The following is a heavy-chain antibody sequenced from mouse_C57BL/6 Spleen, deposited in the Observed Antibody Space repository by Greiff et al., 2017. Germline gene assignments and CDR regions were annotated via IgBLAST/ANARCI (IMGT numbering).Heavy chain of an antibody. V-gene: IGHV1-15*01. CDR3: TRDCGSSYGYFDV. D-gene: IGHD1-1*01. CDR1: GYTFTDYE. J-gene: IGHJ1*03. Sequence: QVQLQQSGAELVRPGASVTLSCKASGYTFTDYEMHWVKQTPVHGLEWIGAIDPETGGTAYNQKFKGKAILTADTSSSTAYMELRSLTSEDSAVXYCTRDCGSSYGYFDVWGTGTTVTVSS. CDR2: IDPETGGT.